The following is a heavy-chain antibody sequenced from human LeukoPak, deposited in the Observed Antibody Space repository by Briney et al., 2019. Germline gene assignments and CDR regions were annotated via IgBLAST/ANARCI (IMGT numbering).Heavy chain of an antibody. Sequence: PGGSLRLSCAASGFTFSSYAMHWVRQAPGKGLEYVSAISSNGGRTYYANSVKGRFTISRDHSKSTLYLQMGSLRAEDMAVYYCTSNWFDPWGQGTLVTVSS. CDR3: TSNWFDP. CDR1: GFTFSSYA. V-gene: IGHV3-64*01. CDR2: ISSNGGRT. J-gene: IGHJ5*02.